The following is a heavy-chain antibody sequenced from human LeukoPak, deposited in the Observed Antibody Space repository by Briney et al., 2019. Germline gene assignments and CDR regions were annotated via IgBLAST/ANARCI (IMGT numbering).Heavy chain of an antibody. CDR2: ISGSGGSK. Sequence: GGSLRLSCAASGFTFSSYAMHWVRQAPGKGLEWVAAISGSGGSKYYADSVKGRFTISRDNSKNTLYLQMNSLGAEDTSAYYSANLGEYYDLLHMGGEGTMVTVPS. J-gene: IGHJ3*01. CDR3: ANLGEYYDLLHM. CDR1: GFTFSSYA. V-gene: IGHV3-23*01. D-gene: IGHD3-9*01.